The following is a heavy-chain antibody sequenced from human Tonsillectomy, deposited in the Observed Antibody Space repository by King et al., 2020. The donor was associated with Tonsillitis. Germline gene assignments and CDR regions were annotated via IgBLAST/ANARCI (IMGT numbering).Heavy chain of an antibody. CDR1: GFTFSSYS. CDR3: ARDRLVDTAMVQNNWFDP. Sequence: EVQLVESGGGLVKPGGSLRLSCAASGFTFSSYSMNWVRQAPGKGLEWVSSISSSSSYIYYADSVKGRFTISRDNAKNSLYLQMNSLRAEDTAVYYCARDRLVDTAMVQNNWFDPWGQGTLFTVSS. D-gene: IGHD5-18*01. CDR2: ISSSSSYI. J-gene: IGHJ5*02. V-gene: IGHV3-21*01.